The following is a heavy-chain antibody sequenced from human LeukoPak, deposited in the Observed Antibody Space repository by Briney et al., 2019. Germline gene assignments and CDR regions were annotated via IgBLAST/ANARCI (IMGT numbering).Heavy chain of an antibody. D-gene: IGHD2-15*01. CDR3: AREELGYCSGGNCHDAFDI. V-gene: IGHV4-59*01. CDR2: IYYSGRT. J-gene: IGHJ3*02. CDR1: GGSISSYY. Sequence: SETLSLTCTVSGGSISSYYWSWIRQPAGKGLEWIGYIYYSGRTDYNPSLKSRVTISVDTSRNQFSLKLSSVTAADTAVYYCAREELGYCSGGNCHDAFDIWGQGTMVTVSS.